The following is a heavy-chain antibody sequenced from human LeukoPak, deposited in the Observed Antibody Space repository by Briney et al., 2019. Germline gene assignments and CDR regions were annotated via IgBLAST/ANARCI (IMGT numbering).Heavy chain of an antibody. D-gene: IGHD2-2*01. CDR3: ARLPNTQWGFDY. CDR1: GYTFTSYD. Sequence: ASVKVSCKASGYTFTSYDINWVRQATGQGLEWMGWMNPNSGNTGYAQKFQGRVTMTRNTSISTAYMELSSLRSEDTAVYYCARLPNTQWGFDYWGQGTLVTVSS. V-gene: IGHV1-8*01. J-gene: IGHJ4*02. CDR2: MNPNSGNT.